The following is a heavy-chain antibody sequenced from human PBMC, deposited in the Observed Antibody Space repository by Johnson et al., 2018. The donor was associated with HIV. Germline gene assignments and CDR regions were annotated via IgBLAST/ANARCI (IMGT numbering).Heavy chain of an antibody. CDR1: GFTFSNYA. D-gene: IGHD6-6*01. CDR2: ISYDGSNK. J-gene: IGHJ3*02. CDR3: AKVHIPARWSAAFDI. V-gene: IGHV3-30*04. Sequence: QVQLVESGGGVVQPGRSLRLSCAASGFTFSNYAMHWVRQAPGKGLEWVAVISYDGSNKYYADSVKGRFTIFRDNSKNTLYLQMSSLRTEDTAVYYCAKVHIPARWSAAFDIWGRGTLVTVSS.